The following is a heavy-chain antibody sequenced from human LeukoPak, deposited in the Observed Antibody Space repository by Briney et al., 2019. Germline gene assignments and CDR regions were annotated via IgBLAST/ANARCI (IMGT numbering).Heavy chain of an antibody. Sequence: SETLSLTRTVSGGSISSYYWSWIRQPPGKGLEWIGYIYYSGSTNYNPSLKSRVTISVDTSKNQFSLKLSSVTAADTAVYYCARASITMNDAFDIWGQGTMVTVSS. CDR2: IYYSGST. D-gene: IGHD3-22*01. J-gene: IGHJ3*02. V-gene: IGHV4-59*01. CDR1: GGSISSYY. CDR3: ARASITMNDAFDI.